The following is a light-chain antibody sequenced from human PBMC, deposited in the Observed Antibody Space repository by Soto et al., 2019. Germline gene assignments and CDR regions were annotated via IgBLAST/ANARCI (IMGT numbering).Light chain of an antibody. V-gene: IGLV2-14*03. Sequence: QSALTQPASVSGSPGQSITISCTGTSSDIGGYKYVSWYQPHPGKGPKLLIFDVNNRPSGVSDRFSGSKSGNTASLTITGLQAEDEAEYYCCSYTSSTSLIFGGGTKVTVL. CDR3: CSYTSSTSLI. J-gene: IGLJ1*01. CDR2: DVN. CDR1: SSDIGGYKY.